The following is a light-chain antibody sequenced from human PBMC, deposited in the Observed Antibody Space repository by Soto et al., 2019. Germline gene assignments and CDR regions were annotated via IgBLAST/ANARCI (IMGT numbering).Light chain of an antibody. Sequence: ETVLTQSPGTLSLSPGERASLSCRASSTVDSIYLAWYQQKPGQAPRLLIYGATNRATGIPDRFSGSGSGTDFTLTISRLEPEDFAVYYCQQYVSSLTFGGGTKVEIK. J-gene: IGKJ4*01. CDR1: STVDSIY. CDR3: QQYVSSLT. V-gene: IGKV3-20*01. CDR2: GAT.